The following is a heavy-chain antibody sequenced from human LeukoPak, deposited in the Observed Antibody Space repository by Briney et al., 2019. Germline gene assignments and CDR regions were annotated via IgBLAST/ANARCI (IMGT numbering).Heavy chain of an antibody. CDR1: GGSFSGYY. D-gene: IGHD6-6*01. V-gene: IGHV4-34*01. Sequence: SETLSLTCAVYGGSFSGYYWSWIRQPPGKGLEWIGEINHSGSTNYNPSLKSRVTISVDTSKNQFSLKLSSVTAADTAVYYCARTTLSSSPYFDYWGQGTLVTVSS. CDR2: INHSGST. J-gene: IGHJ4*02. CDR3: ARTTLSSSPYFDY.